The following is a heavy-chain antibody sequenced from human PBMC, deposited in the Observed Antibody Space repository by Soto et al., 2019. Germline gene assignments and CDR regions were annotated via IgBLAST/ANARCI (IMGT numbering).Heavy chain of an antibody. J-gene: IGHJ4*02. CDR2: IIPIFGTA. CDR3: ATLRDPYYYDSSGYGEDY. V-gene: IGHV1-69*01. D-gene: IGHD3-22*01. Sequence: QVQLVQSGAEVKKPGSSVKVSCKASGGTFSSYAISWVRQAPGQGLEWMGGIIPIFGTANYAQKFQSRVTITVDESTSTAYMELSSLRSEDTAVYYCATLRDPYYYDSSGYGEDYWGQGTLVTVSS. CDR1: GGTFSSYA.